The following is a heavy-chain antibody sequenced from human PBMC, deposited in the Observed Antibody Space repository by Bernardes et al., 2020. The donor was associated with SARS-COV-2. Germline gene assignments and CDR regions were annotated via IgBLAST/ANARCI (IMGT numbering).Heavy chain of an antibody. CDR3: AIGSGGESVGTFDV. J-gene: IGHJ3*01. CDR1: GFHFRNYS. D-gene: IGHD3-16*01. CDR2: ITAGGTNI. V-gene: IGHV3-21*01. Sequence: GGSLRLSCVVSGFHFRNYSMNWLRQAPGKGLEWVAAITAGGTNIYYADSVKGRFTISRDNANNSLYLQMNSLRAEDTAVYYCAIGSGGESVGTFDVWGQGTTVVVAS.